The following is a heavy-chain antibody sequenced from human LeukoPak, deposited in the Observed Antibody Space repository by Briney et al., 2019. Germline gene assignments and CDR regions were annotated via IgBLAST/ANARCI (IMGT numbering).Heavy chain of an antibody. CDR1: IGYISSYY. V-gene: IGHV4-59*01. J-gene: IGHJ4*02. D-gene: IGHD2-2*01. Sequence: PSETLSLTCTVSIGYISSYYWSWIRQPPGKGLEWIGYIFNSGSTNYNPSLKSRVTISVDTSKNQFSLKLSSVTAADTAVYCCALGDCNSTSCYVFDYWGQGTLVTVSS. CDR3: ALGDCNSTSCYVFDY. CDR2: IFNSGST.